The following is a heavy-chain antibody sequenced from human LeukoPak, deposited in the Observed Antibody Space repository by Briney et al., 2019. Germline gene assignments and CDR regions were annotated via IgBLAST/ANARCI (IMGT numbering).Heavy chain of an antibody. CDR3: ARVPAILRVATPDL. J-gene: IGHJ2*01. CDR1: GGSDSSATDY. CDR2: IYYSGTT. V-gene: IGHV4-39*01. Sequence: SETLSLTCTVSGGSDSSATDYWRWIRQPPGRGLEWIGTIYYSGTTFYNPSLKSRVTICVDTSRNQFSLKLTSVTAADTALYYCARVPAILRVATPDLWGRGTLVTVSS. D-gene: IGHD4-23*01.